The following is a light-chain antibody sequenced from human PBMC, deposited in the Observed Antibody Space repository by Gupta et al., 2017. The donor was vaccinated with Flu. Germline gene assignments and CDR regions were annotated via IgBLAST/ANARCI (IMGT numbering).Light chain of an antibody. CDR1: QSVLYSSNNKNY. V-gene: IGKV4-1*01. J-gene: IGKJ2*01. CDR2: WAS. CDR3: QQYYSTPYT. Sequence: NCKSSQSVLYSSNNKNYLTWYQQKPGQPPKLLIYWASTRESGVPDRFSGSGSGTDFTLTISSLQAEDVAVCYCQQYYSTPYTFGQGTKLEIK.